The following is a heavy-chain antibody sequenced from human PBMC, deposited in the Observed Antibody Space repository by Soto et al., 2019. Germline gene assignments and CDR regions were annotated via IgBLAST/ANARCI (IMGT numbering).Heavy chain of an antibody. CDR2: ISYDGSNK. J-gene: IGHJ4*02. CDR3: AKDKLAVAVAAPFDY. CDR1: GFTFSSYG. D-gene: IGHD6-19*01. V-gene: IGHV3-30*18. Sequence: GGSLRLSCAASGFTFSSYGMHWVRQAPGKGLEWVAFISYDGSNKYYADSVKGRFTISRDNSKNTLYLQMNSLRAEDTAVYYCAKDKLAVAVAAPFDYWGQGTLVTVS.